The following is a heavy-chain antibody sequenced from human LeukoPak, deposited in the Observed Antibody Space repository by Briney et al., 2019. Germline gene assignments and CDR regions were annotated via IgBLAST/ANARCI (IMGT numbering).Heavy chain of an antibody. Sequence: ASVKVSCKASGGTFSSYAISWVRQAPGQGLEWMGGIIPIFGTANYAQKFQGGVTITADESTSTAYMELSSLRSEDTAVYYCARDPHDYGDSRYDYWGQGTLVTVSS. CDR2: IIPIFGTA. CDR1: GGTFSSYA. V-gene: IGHV1-69*13. CDR3: ARDPHDYGDSRYDY. J-gene: IGHJ4*02. D-gene: IGHD4-17*01.